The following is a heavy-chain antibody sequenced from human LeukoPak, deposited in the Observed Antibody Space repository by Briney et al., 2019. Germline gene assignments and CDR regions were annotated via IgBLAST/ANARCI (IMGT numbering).Heavy chain of an antibody. CDR2: INPRGST. CDR3: ARGLRQGSAWSWGPKEKSYQYMDV. CDR1: GGSFSSHY. V-gene: IGHV4-34*01. D-gene: IGHD6-19*01. Sequence: SETLSLTCGVSGGSFSSHYWTWIRQPPGKGLEWIGEINPRGSTNYNPSLESRVTVSADTSRNQLSLSLTSVTAADSAVYFCARGLRQGSAWSWGPKEKSYQYMDVWGTGTTVSVSS. J-gene: IGHJ6*04.